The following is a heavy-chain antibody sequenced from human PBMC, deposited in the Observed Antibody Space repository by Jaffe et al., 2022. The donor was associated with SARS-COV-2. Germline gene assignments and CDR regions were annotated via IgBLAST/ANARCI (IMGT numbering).Heavy chain of an antibody. D-gene: IGHD6-19*01. V-gene: IGHV3-23*01. Sequence: EVQLLESGGGLVQPGGSLRLSCAASGFTFSTYAMNWVRQAPGKGLEWVSAITGGGVSTYYADSVKGRFTISRDNSKNTLYLQMNSLRAEDTAVYYCAKGPLQWPDYFDNWGQGTLVTVSS. J-gene: IGHJ4*02. CDR3: AKGPLQWPDYFDN. CDR2: ITGGGVST. CDR1: GFTFSTYA.